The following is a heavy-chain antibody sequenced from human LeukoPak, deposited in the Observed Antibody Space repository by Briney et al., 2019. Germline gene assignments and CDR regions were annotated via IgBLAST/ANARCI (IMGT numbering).Heavy chain of an antibody. CDR2: IYYSGST. D-gene: IGHD3-10*01. Sequence: PSETLSLTCAVYGGSFSGYYWSWIRQPPGKGLEWIGYIYYSGSTNYNPSLKSRVTISVDTSKNQFSLKLSSVTAADTAVYYCARDSGSYYNVGRFDPWGQGTLVTVSS. V-gene: IGHV4-59*01. CDR3: ARDSGSYYNVGRFDP. CDR1: GGSFSGYY. J-gene: IGHJ5*02.